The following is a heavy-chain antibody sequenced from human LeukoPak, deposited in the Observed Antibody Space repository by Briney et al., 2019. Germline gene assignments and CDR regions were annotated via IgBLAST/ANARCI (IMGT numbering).Heavy chain of an antibody. V-gene: IGHV4-59*01. Sequence: PSETLSLTCTVSGGSISSYYWSWIRQPPGKGLEWIEYIYYNGGTNYNPSLRSRVTISVDTSKNHFSLRLSSVTAADTAMYYCARAGGVDTAMDANFDYWGQGTLVTVSS. CDR2: IYYNGGT. D-gene: IGHD5-18*01. J-gene: IGHJ4*02. CDR3: ARAGGVDTAMDANFDY. CDR1: GGSISSYY.